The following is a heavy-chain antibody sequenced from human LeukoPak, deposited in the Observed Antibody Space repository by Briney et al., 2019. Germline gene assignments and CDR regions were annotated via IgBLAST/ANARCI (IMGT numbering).Heavy chain of an antibody. Sequence: GGSLRLSCAASGFTFSSYGMHWVRQAPGKGLEWVAVISYDGSNKYYADSVKGRFTISRDNSKNTLYLQMNSLRAEDTAVYYCATDGAGTRYAHFDSWGQGTLVTVSS. J-gene: IGHJ4*02. CDR1: GFTFSSYG. CDR3: ATDGAGTRYAHFDS. D-gene: IGHD3/OR15-3a*01. CDR2: ISYDGSNK. V-gene: IGHV3-30*03.